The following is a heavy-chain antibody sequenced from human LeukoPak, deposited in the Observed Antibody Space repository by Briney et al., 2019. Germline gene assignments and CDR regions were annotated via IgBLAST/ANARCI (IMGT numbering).Heavy chain of an antibody. CDR3: ARGNGGNSFDY. V-gene: IGHV4-39*07. CDR1: GGSISSSSYY. J-gene: IGHJ4*02. Sequence: SETLSLTCTVSGGSISSSSYYWGWIRQPPGKGLEWIGRIYTSGSTNYNPSLKSRVTMSVDTSKTQFSLRLSSVTAADTAVYYCARGNGGNSFDYWGQGTLVTVSS. CDR2: IYTSGST. D-gene: IGHD2-15*01.